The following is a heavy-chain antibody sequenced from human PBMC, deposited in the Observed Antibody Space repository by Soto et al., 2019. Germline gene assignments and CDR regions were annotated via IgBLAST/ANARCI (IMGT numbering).Heavy chain of an antibody. CDR1: GGSISSGGYY. CDR2: FYYSGNS. CDR3: AKSGYDIFTPLNY. V-gene: IGHV4-31*03. J-gene: IGHJ4*02. D-gene: IGHD3-9*01. Sequence: QVQLQESGPGLVKPSQTLSLTCTVSGGSISSGGYYWSWIRQHPAKGLEWIGYFYYSGNSNYTPSLKGRVAISADTSKNHFSLNLSSVTDADSAVYYGAKSGYDIFTPLNYWGQGSLVTVSA.